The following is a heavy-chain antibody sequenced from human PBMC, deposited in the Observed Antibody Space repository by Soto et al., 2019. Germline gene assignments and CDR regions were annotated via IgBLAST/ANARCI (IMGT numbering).Heavy chain of an antibody. CDR2: MNPNSGTT. CDR3: AIVAARPYYSYCYGMDV. V-gene: IGHV1-8*01. Sequence: ASVKVSCKTSGYTFINYGISWVRQAPGQGPEWMGWMNPNSGTTGYAQKFQGRVTMTRNTSISTAYMELSSLRSEDTAVYYCAIVAARPYYSYCYGMDVWAQRTTVTSSS. CDR1: GYTFINYG. D-gene: IGHD6-6*01. J-gene: IGHJ6*02.